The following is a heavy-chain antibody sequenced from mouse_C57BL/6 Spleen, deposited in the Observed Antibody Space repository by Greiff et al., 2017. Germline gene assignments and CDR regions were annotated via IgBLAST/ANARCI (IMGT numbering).Heavy chain of an antibody. CDR3: ARWGDYDGGGFDY. D-gene: IGHD2-4*01. Sequence: VQLQQPGTELVKPGASVKLSCKASGYTFTSYWMHWVKQRPGQGLEWIGNINPSNGGTNYNEKFKSKATLTVDKSSSTAYMQLSRLTSEDSAVYDCARWGDYDGGGFDYWGQGTTLTVSS. CDR2: INPSNGGT. J-gene: IGHJ2*01. CDR1: GYTFTSYW. V-gene: IGHV1-53*01.